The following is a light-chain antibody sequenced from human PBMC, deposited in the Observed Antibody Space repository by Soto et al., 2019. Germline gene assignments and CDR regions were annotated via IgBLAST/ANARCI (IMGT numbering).Light chain of an antibody. V-gene: IGLV2-8*01. CDR2: EVS. J-gene: IGLJ1*01. CDR3: SSYAGTHIV. CDR1: SSDVGGYNY. Sequence: QSALTQPPSASGSPGQSVTISCTGTSSDVGGYNYVSWYQQHPGRAPKLMIYEVSKRPSGVPDRFSGSKSGNTASLTVSGLQAEDEAYYYCSSYAGTHIVFGIGIKLTVL.